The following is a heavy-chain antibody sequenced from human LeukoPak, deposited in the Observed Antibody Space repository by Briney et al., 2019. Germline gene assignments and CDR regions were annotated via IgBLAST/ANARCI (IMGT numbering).Heavy chain of an antibody. CDR2: INPNSGGT. J-gene: IGHJ4*02. D-gene: IGHD3-22*01. CDR3: ARVSFYYDSSGYIDY. Sequence: GASVKVSCKASGYTFTVYYMHWVRQAPGQGLEWMGRINPNSGGTNYAQKFQGRVTMTRDTSISTAYMELSRLRSDDTAVYYCARVSFYYDSSGYIDYWGQGTLVTVSS. V-gene: IGHV1-2*06. CDR1: GYTFTVYY.